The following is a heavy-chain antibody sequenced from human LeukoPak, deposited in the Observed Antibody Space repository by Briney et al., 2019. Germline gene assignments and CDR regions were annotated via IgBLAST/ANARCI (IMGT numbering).Heavy chain of an antibody. D-gene: IGHD3-10*01. Sequence: GGSLRLSCAASGFTFSSYWMSWVRQAPGKGLEWVANIKEDGSEKYYVDSVKGRFTISRDNAKNSLYLQMNSLRAEDTAVYYCARAKEDYYGSGTYSTYDWGQGTLVTVSS. CDR3: ARAKEDYYGSGTYSTYD. CDR1: GFTFSSYW. CDR2: IKEDGSEK. J-gene: IGHJ4*02. V-gene: IGHV3-7*01.